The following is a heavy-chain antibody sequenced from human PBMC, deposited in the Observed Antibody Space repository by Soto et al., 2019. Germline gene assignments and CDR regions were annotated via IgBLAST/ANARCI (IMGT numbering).Heavy chain of an antibody. CDR3: ARARKDTAMAPFFDY. J-gene: IGHJ4*02. Sequence: SETLSLTCAVSGGSISSGGYSWSWIRQPPGKGLEWIGYIYHSGSTYYNPSLKSRVTISVDRSKNQFSLKLSSVTAADTAVYYCARARKDTAMAPFFDYWGPETLVTVSS. CDR1: GGSISSGGYS. D-gene: IGHD5-18*01. CDR2: IYHSGST. V-gene: IGHV4-30-2*01.